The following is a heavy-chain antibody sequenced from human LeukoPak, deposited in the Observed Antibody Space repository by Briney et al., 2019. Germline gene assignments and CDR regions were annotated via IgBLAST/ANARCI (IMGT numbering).Heavy chain of an antibody. CDR1: GGTFSSYA. J-gene: IGHJ3*02. V-gene: IGHV1-69*01. CDR3: ARAEDIVATKYSVGAFDI. D-gene: IGHD5-12*01. CDR2: IIPIFGTA. Sequence: SVKVSCKASGGTFSSYAISWVRQAPGQGLEWMGGIIPIFGTANYAQKFQGRVTITADESTSTAYMELSSLRSEDTAVYYCARAEDIVATKYSVGAFDIWGQGTVVTVSS.